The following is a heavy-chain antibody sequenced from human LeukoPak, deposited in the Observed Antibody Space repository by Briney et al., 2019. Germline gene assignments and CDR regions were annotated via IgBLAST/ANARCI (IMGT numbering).Heavy chain of an antibody. CDR3: ARFPSNWNYVDY. CDR1: GGSFSGYY. CDR2: MSHTGAT. V-gene: IGHV4-34*01. D-gene: IGHD1-20*01. Sequence: PSETLSLTCAVFGGSFSGYYWSWIRQSPEKGLEWIGEMSHTGATNYNPSLKSRVTVSVDTSKKQFSLNLRSVTAADTAVYYCARFPSNWNYVDYWGQGTLVTVSS. J-gene: IGHJ4*02.